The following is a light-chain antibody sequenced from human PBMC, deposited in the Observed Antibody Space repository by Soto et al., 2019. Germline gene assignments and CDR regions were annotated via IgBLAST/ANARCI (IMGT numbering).Light chain of an antibody. CDR1: SSDVGGYNY. Sequence: QSLLTQPPAASGFPGQSVAISCTGTSSDVGGYNYVSWYQQHPGKAPKLMIYEVNKRPSGVPDRFSGSKSGNTASLTVSGLQAEDEADYYCSSYAGSSNVFGTGTKVTVL. CDR2: EVN. V-gene: IGLV2-8*01. CDR3: SSYAGSSNV. J-gene: IGLJ1*01.